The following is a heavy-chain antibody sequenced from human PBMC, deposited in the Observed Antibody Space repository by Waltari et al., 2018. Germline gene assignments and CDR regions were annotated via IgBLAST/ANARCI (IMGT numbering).Heavy chain of an antibody. CDR2: IHDGGTT. Sequence: QLQLQESGPRLVKPSETLSLTCSVSGRPISSTTYFWGWIRQSPVKGLEWIGSIHDGGTTYYNPSLKSRVTMSLDTSKNHFSLDLSSVTAADTAVYYCARVDYFGSGFDYWGQGTLATVSS. V-gene: IGHV4-39*07. D-gene: IGHD3-10*01. J-gene: IGHJ4*02. CDR1: GRPISSTTYF. CDR3: ARVDYFGSGFDY.